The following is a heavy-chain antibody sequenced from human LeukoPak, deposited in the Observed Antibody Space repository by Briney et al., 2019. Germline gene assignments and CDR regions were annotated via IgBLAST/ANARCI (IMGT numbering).Heavy chain of an antibody. Sequence: PGGSLRLSCAASGFTFSSYGMHWVRQAPGKGLEWVAVIWYDGSNKYYADSVKGRFTISRDNSKNTLYLQMNSLRAEDTAVYYCARAKSLEKRSIAARPLDYWGQGTLVTVSS. D-gene: IGHD6-6*01. V-gene: IGHV3-33*01. CDR2: IWYDGSNK. J-gene: IGHJ4*02. CDR3: ARAKSLEKRSIAARPLDY. CDR1: GFTFSSYG.